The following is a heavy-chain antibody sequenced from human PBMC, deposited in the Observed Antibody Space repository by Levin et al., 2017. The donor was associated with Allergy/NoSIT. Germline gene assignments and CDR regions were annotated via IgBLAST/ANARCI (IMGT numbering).Heavy chain of an antibody. V-gene: IGHV4-31*03. D-gene: IGHD2-15*01. CDR1: GGSISSGGYY. Sequence: PSETLSLTCTVSGGSISSGGYYWSWIRQHPGRGLEWIGYIYYSGSTFYNPSLKSRITMSVDASESQFSLKLSSVTAADTAVYFCARSYCSGISCDYAFDIWGQGTMVTVSS. CDR3: ARSYCSGISCDYAFDI. CDR2: IYYSGST. J-gene: IGHJ3*02.